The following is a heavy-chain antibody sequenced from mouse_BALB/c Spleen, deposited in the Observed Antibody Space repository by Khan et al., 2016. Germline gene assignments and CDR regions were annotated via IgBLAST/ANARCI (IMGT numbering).Heavy chain of an antibody. CDR3: ARGQVITTATPAY. V-gene: IGHV9-3-1*01. CDR1: GYIFTNYG. J-gene: IGHJ3*01. CDR2: INTYTGEP. D-gene: IGHD1-2*01. Sequence: QIQLVQSGPELKKPGETVKISCKASGYIFTNYGMNWVKQAPGKGLKWMAWINTYTGEPTYADDFKGRFAFSLETSARTAYLQINNLKNEDTATYFCARGQVITTATPAYWGQGTLVTVSA.